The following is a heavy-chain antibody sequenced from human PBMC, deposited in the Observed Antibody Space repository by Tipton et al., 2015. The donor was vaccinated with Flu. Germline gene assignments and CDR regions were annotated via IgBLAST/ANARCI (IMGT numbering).Heavy chain of an antibody. CDR3: ARGGGITFGGVIVKDDY. J-gene: IGHJ4*02. CDR1: GGSFSGYY. V-gene: IGHV4-34*01. D-gene: IGHD3-16*02. CDR2: INHSGST. Sequence: LRLSCAVYGGSFSGYYWSWIRQPPGKGLEWIGEINHSGSTNYNPSLKSRVTISVDTSKNQFSLKLSSVTAADTAVYYCARGGGITFGGVIVKDDYWGQGTLVTVSS.